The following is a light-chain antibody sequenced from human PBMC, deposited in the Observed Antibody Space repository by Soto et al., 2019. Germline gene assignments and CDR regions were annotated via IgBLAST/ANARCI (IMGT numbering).Light chain of an antibody. V-gene: IGKV3-20*01. CDR2: GAS. Sequence: EFVLTQSPGTLSLSPGERATLSCRASQSVSSSYLAWYQQKPGQAPRLLIYGASSRATGIPDRFSGSGSGTDFTLTISRLEPEDFAVYYCQQYGSSPPAVTFGQGTRLEIK. CDR1: QSVSSSY. J-gene: IGKJ5*01. CDR3: QQYGSSPPAVT.